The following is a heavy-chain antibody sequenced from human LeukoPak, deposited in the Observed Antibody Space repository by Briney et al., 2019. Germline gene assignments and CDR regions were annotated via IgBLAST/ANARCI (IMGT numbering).Heavy chain of an antibody. CDR3: SQVVGYPPLVY. V-gene: IGHV3-23*03. CDR2: IYSGGST. D-gene: IGHD3-16*02. Sequence: GGSLRLSCAASGLTFSSYAMSWVRQAPGKGLEWVSVIYSGGSTYYADSVKGRFTISRDNSKNTLYLQMNSLRAEDTAVYYCSQVVGYPPLVYWGQGTLVTVSS. J-gene: IGHJ4*02. CDR1: GLTFSSYA.